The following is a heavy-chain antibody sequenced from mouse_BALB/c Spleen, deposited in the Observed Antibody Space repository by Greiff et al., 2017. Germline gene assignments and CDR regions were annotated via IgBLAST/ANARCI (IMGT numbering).Heavy chain of an antibody. CDR3: ARQSYDYYFDY. Sequence: EVKLVESGGGLVKPGGSLKLSCAASGFTFSSYAMSWVRQTPEKRLEWVASISSGGSTYYPDSVKGRFTISRDNARNILYLQMSSLRSEDTAMYYCARQSYDYYFDYWGQGTTLTVSS. CDR2: ISSGGST. J-gene: IGHJ2*01. D-gene: IGHD2-4*01. CDR1: GFTFSSYA. V-gene: IGHV5-6-5*01.